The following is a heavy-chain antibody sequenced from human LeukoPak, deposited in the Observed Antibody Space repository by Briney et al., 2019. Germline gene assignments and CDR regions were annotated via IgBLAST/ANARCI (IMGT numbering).Heavy chain of an antibody. Sequence: PSQTLSLTCTVSGGSISSGGYYWSWIRQPPGKGLEWIGYIYYSGSTNYNPSLKSRVTISVDTSKNQFSLKLSSVTAADTAVYYCARPLTGGAFDIWGQGTMVTVSS. CDR3: ARPLTGGAFDI. V-gene: IGHV4-61*08. CDR2: IYYSGST. D-gene: IGHD1-14*01. J-gene: IGHJ3*02. CDR1: GGSISSGGYY.